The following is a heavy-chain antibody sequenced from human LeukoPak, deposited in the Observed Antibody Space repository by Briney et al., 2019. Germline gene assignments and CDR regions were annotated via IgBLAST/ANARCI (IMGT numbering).Heavy chain of an antibody. CDR1: GGSISSYY. D-gene: IGHD3-10*01. CDR3: ARSPMVRGVNWFDP. V-gene: IGHV4-59*01. J-gene: IGHJ5*02. Sequence: SETLSLTCTVSGGSISSYYWSWIRQPPGKGLDWIGYIYYSGSTNYNPSLKSRVTISVDTSKNQFSLKLSSVTAADTAVYYCARSPMVRGVNWFDPWGQGTLVTVSS. CDR2: IYYSGST.